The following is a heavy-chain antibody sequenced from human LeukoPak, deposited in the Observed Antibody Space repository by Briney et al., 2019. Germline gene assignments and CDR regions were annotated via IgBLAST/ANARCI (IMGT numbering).Heavy chain of an antibody. CDR1: GFTFSSYS. J-gene: IGHJ6*02. CDR2: ISSSSSTI. V-gene: IGHV3-48*01. CDR3: ARDKVTTGWYYYYGMDV. Sequence: GSLRLSCAASGFTFSSYSMNWVRQAPGKGLEWVSYISSSSSTIYYADSVKGRFTISRDNAKNSLYLQMNSLRAEDTAVYYCARDKVTTGWYYYYGMDVWGQGTTVTVSS. D-gene: IGHD4-17*01.